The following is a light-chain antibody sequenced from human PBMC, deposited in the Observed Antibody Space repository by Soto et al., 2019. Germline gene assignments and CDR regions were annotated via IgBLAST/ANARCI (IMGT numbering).Light chain of an antibody. CDR1: QSIRSY. J-gene: IGKJ1*01. V-gene: IGKV1-39*01. Sequence: DIQLSQSPSSLSASVGDKVTITCRASQSIRSYLNWVQQKPGKAPNLLIYSASTLHSGVPSRFSASGSGTDFALTISGLQPEDSATYYCQLSYITWTFGQGTKVDI. CDR2: SAS. CDR3: QLSYITWT.